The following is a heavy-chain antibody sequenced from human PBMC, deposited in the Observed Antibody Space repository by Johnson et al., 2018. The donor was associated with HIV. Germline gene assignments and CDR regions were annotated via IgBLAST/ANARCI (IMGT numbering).Heavy chain of an antibody. CDR1: GFTFSTYG. CDR3: AKRSGSYAFDI. CDR2: IRHDGSYK. J-gene: IGHJ3*02. D-gene: IGHD5-12*01. V-gene: IGHV3-30*02. Sequence: QVQLVESGGGVVQPGGSLRLSCAASGFTFSTYGMHWVRQAPGKGLEWVAFIRHDGSYKYYGDSMKGRLTISRDNSKNTLYMKMNSVRAEDTAVYYCAKRSGSYAFDIWGQGTMVTVSS.